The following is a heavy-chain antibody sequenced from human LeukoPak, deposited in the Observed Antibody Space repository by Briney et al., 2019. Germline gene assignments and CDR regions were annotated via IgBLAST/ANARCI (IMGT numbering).Heavy chain of an antibody. J-gene: IGHJ5*02. V-gene: IGHV3-9*01. CDR3: AKARELPTT. D-gene: IGHD1-26*01. CDR2: ISWNSDNI. Sequence: GGSLRLSCAVSGFRFDDYAMNWVRQAPGKGLEWVSGISWNSDNIGYADSVKGRFTISRDNSKNSLYLQMNSLRTEDTALYYCAKARELPTTWGQGTLVTVSS. CDR1: GFRFDDYA.